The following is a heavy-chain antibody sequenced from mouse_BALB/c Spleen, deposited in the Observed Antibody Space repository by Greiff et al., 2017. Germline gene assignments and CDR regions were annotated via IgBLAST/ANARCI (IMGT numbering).Heavy chain of an antibody. CDR1: GYTFTSYT. D-gene: IGHD2-3*01. V-gene: IGHV1-4*01. CDR2: INPSSGYT. J-gene: IGHJ3*01. CDR3: ARGGYDGYYGAY. Sequence: QVQLKESGAELARPGASVKMSCKASGYTFTSYTMHWVKQRPGQGLEWIGYINPSSGYTNYNQKFKDKATLTADKSSSTAYMQLSSLTSEDSAVYYCARGGYDGYYGAYWGQGTLVTVSA.